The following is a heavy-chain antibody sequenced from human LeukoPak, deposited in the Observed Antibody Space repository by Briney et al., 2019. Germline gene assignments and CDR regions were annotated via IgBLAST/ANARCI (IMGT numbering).Heavy chain of an antibody. V-gene: IGHV5-51*01. J-gene: IGHJ4*02. CDR3: ARGSIAAAGLSYFDY. D-gene: IGHD6-13*01. Sequence: GESLQISCKGSGSSFTSYWIGWVRQLPGKGLEWMGIIYPGDSDTRYSPSFQGQVTISADKSISTAYLQWRSLKASDTAIYYCARGSIAAAGLSYFDYWGQGTLVTVSS. CDR2: IYPGDSDT. CDR1: GSSFTSYW.